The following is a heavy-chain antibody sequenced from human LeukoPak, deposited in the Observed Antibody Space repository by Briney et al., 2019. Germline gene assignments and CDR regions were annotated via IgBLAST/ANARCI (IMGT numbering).Heavy chain of an antibody. J-gene: IGHJ6*03. V-gene: IGHV3-21*01. CDR2: ITSGSSYI. CDR1: GFTFSSYG. D-gene: IGHD1-26*01. CDR3: ARDPYSGSYGNYYYYFMDV. Sequence: PGGSLRLSCAASGFTFSSYGMHWARQAPGEGLEWVSSITSGSSYIYYADSVKGRFTISRDNAKNSLYLQMNSLRAEDTAVYYCARDPYSGSYGNYYYYFMDVWGKGTTVTISS.